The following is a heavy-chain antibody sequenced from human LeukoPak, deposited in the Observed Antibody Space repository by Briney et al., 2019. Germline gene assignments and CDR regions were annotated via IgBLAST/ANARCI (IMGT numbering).Heavy chain of an antibody. V-gene: IGHV4-34*01. CDR2: LNHSGST. CDR3: ASVVRGAYYYYYGMDV. J-gene: IGHJ6*02. D-gene: IGHD3-10*02. CDR1: GGSISSYY. Sequence: SETLSLTCTISGGSISSYYWRWIRQPPGKGLEWIGELNHSGSTNYNPSLKSRVTISVDTSKNQFSLKLSSVTAADTAVYYCASVVRGAYYYYYGMDVWGQGTTVTVSS.